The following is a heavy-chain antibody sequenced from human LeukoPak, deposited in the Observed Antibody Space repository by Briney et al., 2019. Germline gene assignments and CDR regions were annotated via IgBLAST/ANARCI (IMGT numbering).Heavy chain of an antibody. D-gene: IGHD3-9*01. V-gene: IGHV1-58*02. CDR1: GFTFTSSA. Sequence: GASVKVSCKASGFTFTSSAMQWVRQARGQRLEWIGWIVVGSGNTNYAQKFQERVTITRDMSTSTAYMELSSLRSEDTAVYYCAADLAGDILTGYYFNWFDPWGQGTLVIVSS. CDR2: IVVGSGNT. CDR3: AADLAGDILTGYYFNWFDP. J-gene: IGHJ5*02.